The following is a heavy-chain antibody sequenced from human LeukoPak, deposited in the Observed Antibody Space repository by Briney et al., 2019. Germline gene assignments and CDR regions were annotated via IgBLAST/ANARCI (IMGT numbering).Heavy chain of an antibody. CDR2: ISSSSSYI. CDR1: GFTFSSYS. V-gene: IGHV3-21*01. J-gene: IGHJ4*02. D-gene: IGHD3-10*01. CDR3: ASSRLRGDHPDY. Sequence: GGSLRLSCAASGFTFSSYSINWVRQAPGKGLEWVSSISSSSSYIYYADSVKGRFTISRDNAKNSLYLQMNSLRAEDTAVYYCASSRLRGDHPDYWGQGTLVTVSS.